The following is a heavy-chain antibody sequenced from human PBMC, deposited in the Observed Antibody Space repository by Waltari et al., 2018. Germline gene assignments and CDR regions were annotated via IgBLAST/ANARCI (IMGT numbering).Heavy chain of an antibody. CDR3: ARDRGGGLYLDS. V-gene: IGHV4-4*02. Sequence: QLQLQESGPGLVKPSGTLSLTCVVSGDSMISHYFWGWVRQSPGKGLEGIGQVKRGGGTNYSPSFASRVTMSLDTSSNHFSLNMHSATAADTAVYYCARDRGGGLYLDSWGRGILVSVSP. J-gene: IGHJ4*02. CDR2: VKRGGGT. D-gene: IGHD5-12*01. CDR1: GDSMISHYF.